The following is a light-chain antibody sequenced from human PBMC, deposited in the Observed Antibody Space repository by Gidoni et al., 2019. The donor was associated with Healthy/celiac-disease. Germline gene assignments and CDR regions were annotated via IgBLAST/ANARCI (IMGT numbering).Light chain of an antibody. CDR3: GTWDSSLSAGNV. J-gene: IGLJ1*01. CDR1: SSNIGNNY. Sequence: QSVLTQPPSVSAAPVQTVTISCSGSSSNIGNNYVSWYKQLPGTAPKLLIYDNNKRPSGIPDRFSGSKSGTSATLGSTGLQTGDEADYYCGTWDSSLSAGNVFGTGTKVTVL. CDR2: DNN. V-gene: IGLV1-51*01.